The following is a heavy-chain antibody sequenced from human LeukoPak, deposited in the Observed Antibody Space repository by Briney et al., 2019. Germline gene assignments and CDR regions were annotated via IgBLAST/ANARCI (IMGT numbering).Heavy chain of an antibody. D-gene: IGHD6-19*01. CDR2: IVVGSGNT. Sequence: GASVKVSCKASGFTFTSSAVQWVRQARGQRLEWIGWIVVGSGNTNYAQKFQGRVTLTRDTSTSTVYMELSSLRSEDTAVYYCARERGVAVAGEGVDPWGQGTLVTVSS. J-gene: IGHJ5*02. V-gene: IGHV1-58*01. CDR3: ARERGVAVAGEGVDP. CDR1: GFTFTSSA.